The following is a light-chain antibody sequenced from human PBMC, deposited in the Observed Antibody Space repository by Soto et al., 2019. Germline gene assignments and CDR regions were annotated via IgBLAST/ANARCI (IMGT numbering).Light chain of an antibody. CDR3: QQADSFPIT. CDR2: AAF. J-gene: IGKJ5*01. CDR1: EDINSR. Sequence: DIQMTQSPSSVSASVGDRVTISCRASEDINSRLAWYQQKPGNAPKLLIYAAFILQSGVPSRFSGYGSGTDFTLSISNLQPEDFATYYCQQADSFPITFGQGTRLEIK. V-gene: IGKV1-12*01.